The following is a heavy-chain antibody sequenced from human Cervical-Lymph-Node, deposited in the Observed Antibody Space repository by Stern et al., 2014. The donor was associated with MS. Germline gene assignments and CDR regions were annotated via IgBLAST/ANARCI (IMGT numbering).Heavy chain of an antibody. CDR1: GYTFTTYQ. CDR2: INPNAGGT. Sequence: VQLEESGAEVKKPGASVKVSCKASGYTFTTYQIHWVRQAPGQGLDWMGIINPNAGGTAYAQKFKGRVTMARDTSTSTVHMELSALTSEDAGVYYCVRDREYCRSTSCYVNGMDVWGQGTTVTVSS. J-gene: IGHJ6*02. D-gene: IGHD2-2*01. V-gene: IGHV1-46*01. CDR3: VRDREYCRSTSCYVNGMDV.